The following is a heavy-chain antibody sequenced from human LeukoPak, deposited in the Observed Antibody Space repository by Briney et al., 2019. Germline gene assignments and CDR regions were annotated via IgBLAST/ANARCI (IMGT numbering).Heavy chain of an antibody. CDR2: INHSGST. CDR3: ARDSSHQKSWFDP. CDR1: GGSFSGYY. Sequence: PSETLSLTCAVYGGSFSGYYWSWIRQPPGKGLEWIGEINHSGSTNYNPSLKSRVTISVDTSKNQFSLKLSPVTAADTAVYYCARDSSHQKSWFDPWGQGTLVTVSS. J-gene: IGHJ5*02. V-gene: IGHV4-34*01. D-gene: IGHD6-13*01.